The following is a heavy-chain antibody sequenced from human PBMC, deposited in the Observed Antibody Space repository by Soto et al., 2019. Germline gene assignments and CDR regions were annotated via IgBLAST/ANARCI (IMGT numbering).Heavy chain of an antibody. D-gene: IGHD3-3*01. Sequence: EVQLVESGGGLVQPGGSLRLSCAASGFTFSSYWMSWVRQAPGKGLEWVANIKQDGSEKYYVDSVKGRFTISRDNAKNSLYLQMNSLRAEDTAVYYCASLTSTYYDFCSGYKVGYFDYWGQGTLVTVSS. CDR1: GFTFSSYW. CDR2: IKQDGSEK. V-gene: IGHV3-7*01. CDR3: ASLTSTYYDFCSGYKVGYFDY. J-gene: IGHJ4*02.